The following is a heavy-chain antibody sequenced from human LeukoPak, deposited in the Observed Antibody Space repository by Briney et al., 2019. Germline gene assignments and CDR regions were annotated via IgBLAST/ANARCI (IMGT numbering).Heavy chain of an antibody. V-gene: IGHV3-23*01. J-gene: IGHJ4*02. D-gene: IGHD4-17*01. CDR1: GFTFSSFA. CDR3: TNGDYGPPVY. Sequence: PGGSLRLSCPPSGFTFSSFAMSWVRQAPGRGREWVSAISGSGGSTYYADSVKGRFTISRDNSKNTLYLQMNSLRAEDTAVYYCTNGDYGPPVYWGQGTLVTVSS. CDR2: ISGSGGST.